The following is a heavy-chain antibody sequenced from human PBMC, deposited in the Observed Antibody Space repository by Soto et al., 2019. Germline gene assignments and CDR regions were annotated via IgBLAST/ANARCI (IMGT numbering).Heavy chain of an antibody. CDR1: GGSISSGGYS. CDR2: IYHSGST. J-gene: IGHJ6*02. V-gene: IGHV4-30-2*01. D-gene: IGHD1-26*01. CDR3: ARGSRVKIPAATGRDYYYHGLDV. Sequence: SETLSLTCTVSGGSISSGGYSWTWIRQPPGKGLEWIGYIYHSGSTYYNPPLKSRVTISVDTSKNQFSLKLNSVTAADTAMYYCARGSRVKIPAATGRDYYYHGLDVWAQGTAVTVSS.